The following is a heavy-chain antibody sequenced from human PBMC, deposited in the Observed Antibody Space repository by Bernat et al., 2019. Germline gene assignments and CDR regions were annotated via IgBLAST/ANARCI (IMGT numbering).Heavy chain of an antibody. V-gene: IGHV3-9*01. D-gene: IGHD6-19*01. CDR1: GFTFSDYG. CDR2: ISWSSTSI. Sequence: EVQLVESGGGLVQPGRSLRLSCAASGFTFSDYGMHWVRQAPGKGLEWVSGISWSSTSIGYAVSVKGRFTISRDNANTSLYLQMNSLRAEDTALYYCAKDKSEIAVGELDYWGQGILVTVSS. CDR3: AKDKSEIAVGELDY. J-gene: IGHJ4*02.